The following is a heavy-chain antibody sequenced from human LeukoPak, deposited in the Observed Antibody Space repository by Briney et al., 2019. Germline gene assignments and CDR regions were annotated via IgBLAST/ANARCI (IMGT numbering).Heavy chain of an antibody. CDR1: GYTFTSYA. J-gene: IGHJ4*02. V-gene: IGHV1-3*01. D-gene: IGHD2-15*01. CDR2: INAGNGNT. Sequence: VASVKVSCKASGYTFTSYAMHWVRQAPGQRLEWMGWINAGNGNTKYSQKFQGRVTITRDTSASTAYMELSSLRSEDTAVYYCARALRVGGYSADYWGQGTLVTVSS. CDR3: ARALRVGGYSADY.